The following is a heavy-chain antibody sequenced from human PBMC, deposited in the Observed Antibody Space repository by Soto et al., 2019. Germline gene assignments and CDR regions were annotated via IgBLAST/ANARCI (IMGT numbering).Heavy chain of an antibody. D-gene: IGHD2-2*01. J-gene: IGHJ6*02. Sequence: SETLSLTCAVYGGSFSGYYWSWIRQPPGKGLEWIGEINHSGSTNYNPSLKSRVTISVDTSKNQFSLKLSSVTAADTAVYYCARLGTPIVVVPAAKDYSYYYGMGVWGQGTTVTVSS. V-gene: IGHV4-34*01. CDR2: INHSGST. CDR3: ARLGTPIVVVPAAKDYSYYYGMGV. CDR1: GGSFSGYY.